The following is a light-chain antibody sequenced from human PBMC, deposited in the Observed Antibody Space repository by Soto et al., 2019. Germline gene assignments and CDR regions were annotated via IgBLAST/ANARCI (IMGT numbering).Light chain of an antibody. CDR1: QSISVW. J-gene: IGKJ1*01. V-gene: IGKV1-5*03. CDR2: KAS. Sequence: DIQITQFPSPLSASVGDRVTITCRASQSISVWLAWYQQKAGKAPNLLIYKASRLESGVPSRFSGSGSETEFTLTISGLQPGDSATYYCQQYNSYSPTFGQGTKVDIK. CDR3: QQYNSYSPT.